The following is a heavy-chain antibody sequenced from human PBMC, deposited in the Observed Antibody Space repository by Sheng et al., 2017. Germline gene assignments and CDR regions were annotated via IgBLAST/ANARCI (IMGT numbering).Heavy chain of an antibody. Sequence: QVQLQESGPGLVKPSETLSLTCTVSGGSVSSGSYLWTWIRQPPGKGLEWIGYVSYSGSTNYNPSLKSRVTMSVDTSKNQFSLKLTSVTAADTAVYYCARDAVRKHCSTIICPALDPWAREPWSPSPQ. CDR1: GGSVSSGSYL. D-gene: IGHD2-2*01. CDR3: ARDAVRKHCSTIICPALDP. V-gene: IGHV4-61*01. CDR2: VSYSGST. J-gene: IGHJ5*02.